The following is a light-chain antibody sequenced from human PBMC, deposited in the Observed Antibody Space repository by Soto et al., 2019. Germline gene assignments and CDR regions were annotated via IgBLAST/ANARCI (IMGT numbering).Light chain of an antibody. CDR2: GAS. CDR3: QQYGSFWT. J-gene: IGKJ1*01. V-gene: IGKV3-20*01. Sequence: EIVLTQSPGTPSLSPGERATLSCRASQSISSSYLAWYQQKPGQAPRLLIYGASTRATGIPDRFSGGGSGTDFTLTISRLEPEDFAVYYCQQYGSFWTFGQGTRWIS. CDR1: QSISSSY.